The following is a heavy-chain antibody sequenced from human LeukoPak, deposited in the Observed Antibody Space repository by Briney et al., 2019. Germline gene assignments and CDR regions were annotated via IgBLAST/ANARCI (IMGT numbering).Heavy chain of an antibody. CDR1: GFTFSSYE. CDR3: AKGQNYYYDSSGYYGSNAFDI. D-gene: IGHD3-22*01. Sequence: GGSLRLSCAASGFTFSSYEMNWVRQAPGKGLEWVSAISGSGGSTYYADSVKGRFTISRDNSKNTLYLQMNSLRAEDTAVYYCAKGQNYYYDSSGYYGSNAFDIWGQGTMVTVSS. J-gene: IGHJ3*02. CDR2: ISGSGGST. V-gene: IGHV3-23*01.